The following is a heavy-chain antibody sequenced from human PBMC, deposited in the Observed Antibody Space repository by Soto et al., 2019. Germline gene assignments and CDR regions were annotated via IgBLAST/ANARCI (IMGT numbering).Heavy chain of an antibody. Sequence: PSETLSLTCAVYGKSLSGYYCSWICQPPETALEWIGEINHSENTTYNPTLTSRITISVDTSKNQLFLNLSSVTAADTAMYYCARHHVRGRTIAGAAEFWGQGTLVTVSS. CDR2: INHSENT. J-gene: IGHJ4*02. CDR3: ARHHVRGRTIAGAAEF. V-gene: IGHV4-34*01. CDR1: GKSLSGYY. D-gene: IGHD1-26*01.